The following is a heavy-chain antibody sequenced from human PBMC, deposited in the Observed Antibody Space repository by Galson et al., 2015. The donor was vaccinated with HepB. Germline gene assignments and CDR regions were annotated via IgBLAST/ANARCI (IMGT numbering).Heavy chain of an antibody. J-gene: IGHJ6*02. Sequence: LRLSCAASGFTFSSYSMNWVRQAPGKGLEWVSSISSSSSYIYYADSVKGRFTISRDNAKNSLYLQMNSLRAEDTAVYYCARDLGPTSLGCMDVWGQGTTVTVSS. CDR1: GFTFSSYS. CDR2: ISSSSSYI. V-gene: IGHV3-21*01. D-gene: IGHD3-10*01. CDR3: ARDLGPTSLGCMDV.